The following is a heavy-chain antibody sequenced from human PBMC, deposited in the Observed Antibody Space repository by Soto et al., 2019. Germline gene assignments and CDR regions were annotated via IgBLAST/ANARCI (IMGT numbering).Heavy chain of an antibody. CDR1: GFTFSSYG. CDR3: ARDFGAYCSSTSCYPDRGHDY. J-gene: IGHJ4*02. CDR2: IWYDGSNK. V-gene: IGHV3-33*01. Sequence: GGSLRLSCAASGFTFSSYGMHWVHQAPGKGLEWVAVIWYDGSNKYYADSVKGRFTMSRDNSKNTLYLQMNSLRAEDTAVYYCARDFGAYCSSTSCYPDRGHDYWGQGTLVTVSS. D-gene: IGHD2-2*01.